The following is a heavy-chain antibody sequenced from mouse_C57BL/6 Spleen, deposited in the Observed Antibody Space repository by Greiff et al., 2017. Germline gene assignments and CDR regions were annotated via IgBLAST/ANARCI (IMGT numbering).Heavy chain of an antibody. CDR3: ARIDYGSSYSRYFDV. Sequence: EVQLQQSGPELVKPGASVKISCKASGYTFTDYYMNWVKQSHGKSLEWIGDINPNNGGTSYNQKFKGKATLTVDKSSSTAYMELRSLTSEDSAVYYCARIDYGSSYSRYFDVWGTGTTVTVSS. CDR2: INPNNGGT. CDR1: GYTFTDYY. D-gene: IGHD1-1*01. J-gene: IGHJ1*03. V-gene: IGHV1-26*01.